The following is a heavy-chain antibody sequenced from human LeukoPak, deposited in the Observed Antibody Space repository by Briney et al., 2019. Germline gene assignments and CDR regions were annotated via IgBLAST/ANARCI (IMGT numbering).Heavy chain of an antibody. CDR2: IEQDGSEK. D-gene: IGHD3-9*01. CDR1: GFTFSSYW. CDR3: AREGTDYDILTGYPS. Sequence: GGSLRLSCAASGFTFSSYWMSWVRQAPGKGLEWVANIEQDGSEKYYVDSVKGRFTISRDNAKNSLYLQMNSLRAEDTAVYYCAREGTDYDILTGYPSWGQGTLVTVSS. J-gene: IGHJ4*02. V-gene: IGHV3-7*05.